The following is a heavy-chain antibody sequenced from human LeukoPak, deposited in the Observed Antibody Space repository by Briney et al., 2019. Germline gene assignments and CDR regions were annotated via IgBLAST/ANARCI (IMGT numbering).Heavy chain of an antibody. J-gene: IGHJ4*02. V-gene: IGHV3-23*01. CDR1: GFTFSSYA. CDR3: AKVAEFGCSGGSCYPHYFDY. CDR2: ISGSGGST. Sequence: GGSLRLPCAASGFTFSSYAMSWVRQAPGKGLEWVSAISGSGGSTYYADSVKGRFTISRDNSKNTLYLQMNSLRAEDTAVYYCAKVAEFGCSGGSCYPHYFDYWGQGTLVTVSS. D-gene: IGHD2-15*01.